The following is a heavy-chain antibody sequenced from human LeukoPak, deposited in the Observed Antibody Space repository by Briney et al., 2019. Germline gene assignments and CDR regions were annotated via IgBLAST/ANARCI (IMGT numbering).Heavy chain of an antibody. J-gene: IGHJ4*02. CDR1: GGSISSYY. Sequence: SETPSLTCTVSGGSISSYYWSWIRQPAGKGLEWIGRIYSTGSTNYNPSLKSRVTMSVDTSKNQFSLRLRPVTAADTAVYYCARQIASAGTAGFDFWGQGALVTVSS. D-gene: IGHD6-13*01. CDR2: IYSTGST. CDR3: ARQIASAGTAGFDF. V-gene: IGHV4-4*07.